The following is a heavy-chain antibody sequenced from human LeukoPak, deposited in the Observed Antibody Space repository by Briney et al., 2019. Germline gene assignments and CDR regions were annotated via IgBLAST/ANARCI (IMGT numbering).Heavy chain of an antibody. V-gene: IGHV4-4*02. CDR2: IYHSGGT. CDR3: AREDYDSSGYYLDY. Sequence: PSETLSLTCAVSGGSISSSTNWWSWVRQPPGKGLEWIGEIYHSGGTNYNPSLKSRITISVDKSKNQFSLKLSSVTAADTAVYYCAREDYDSSGYYLDYWGQGTLVTVSS. D-gene: IGHD3-22*01. J-gene: IGHJ4*02. CDR1: GGSISSSTNW.